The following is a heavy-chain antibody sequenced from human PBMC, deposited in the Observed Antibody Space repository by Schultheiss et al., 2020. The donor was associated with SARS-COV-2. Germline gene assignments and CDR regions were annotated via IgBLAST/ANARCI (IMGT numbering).Heavy chain of an antibody. V-gene: IGHV3-21*06. Sequence: GGSLRLSCAASGFTFTSYSMNWVRQAPGKGLEWVSSISSSSTNIYNADSVKGRFTISRDNAKNSLYLQMNSLRAEDTAMYYCARGPGQWLYSGAFDIWGQGTTVTVSS. D-gene: IGHD6-19*01. CDR1: GFTFTSYS. CDR2: ISSSSTNI. J-gene: IGHJ3*02. CDR3: ARGPGQWLYSGAFDI.